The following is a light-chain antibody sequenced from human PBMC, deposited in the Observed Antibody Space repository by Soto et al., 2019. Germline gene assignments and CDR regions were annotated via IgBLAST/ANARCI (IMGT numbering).Light chain of an antibody. CDR1: QSILYSSNNKNY. V-gene: IGKV4-1*01. Sequence: DIVMTQSPDSLAVSLGERATINCKSSQSILYSSNNKNYLAWYQHKPGQPPKLLIYWASTRESGVPDRFSGSGSGTDFTLTISSLRAEDVAVYYCQQYYSAPWTFGQGTKVEIK. J-gene: IGKJ1*01. CDR3: QQYYSAPWT. CDR2: WAS.